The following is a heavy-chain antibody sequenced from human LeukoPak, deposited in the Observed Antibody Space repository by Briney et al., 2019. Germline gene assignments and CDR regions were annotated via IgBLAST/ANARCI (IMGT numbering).Heavy chain of an antibody. J-gene: IGHJ4*02. V-gene: IGHV4-59*12. CDR2: IYYSGST. CDR3: ARGKGYDYVWGSYRTRPFDY. CDR1: GDSITTYY. Sequence: SETLSLTCTVSGDSITTYYWSWIRQPPGQGLEWIGHIYYSGSTNYNPSLKSRVTISVDTSKNQFSLKLSSVTAADTAVYYCARGKGYDYVWGSYRTRPFDYWGQGTLVTVSS. D-gene: IGHD3-16*02.